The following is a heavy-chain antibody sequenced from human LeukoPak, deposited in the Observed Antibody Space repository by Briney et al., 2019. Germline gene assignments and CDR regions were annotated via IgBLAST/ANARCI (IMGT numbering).Heavy chain of an antibody. CDR1: GFTFSSYA. J-gene: IGHJ4*02. V-gene: IGHV3-30*04. CDR2: ISYDGKNK. D-gene: IGHD6-6*01. CDR3: ARVGLKYSSSSTDI. Sequence: GGSLRLSCAASGFTFSSYAMHWVRQAPGKGLEWVAVISYDGKNKHYADSVKGRFTISRDNSKNTLYLQMNSLRAEDTAVYYCARVGLKYSSSSTDIWGQGTLVTVSS.